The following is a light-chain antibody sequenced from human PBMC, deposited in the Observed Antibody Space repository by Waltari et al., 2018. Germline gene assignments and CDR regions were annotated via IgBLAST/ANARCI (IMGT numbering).Light chain of an antibody. CDR3: GTWDSSLSAYV. V-gene: IGLV1-51*01. J-gene: IGLJ1*01. CDR2: DNS. CDR1: SSHIGGNS. Sequence: QSVLTQPPSVSAAPGQKVTISCSGSSSHIGGNSVSWYQQLPGTAPKLLIYDNSKRPSGIPDRFSVSKSGTSATLGITGLQTGDEADYYCGTWDSSLSAYVFGTGTKVTVL.